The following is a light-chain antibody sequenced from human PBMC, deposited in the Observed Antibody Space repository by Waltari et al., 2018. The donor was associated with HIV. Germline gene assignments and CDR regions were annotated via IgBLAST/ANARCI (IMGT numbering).Light chain of an antibody. CDR1: QYINMY. CDR2: GAS. CDR3: QQTLTLPLT. V-gene: IGKV1-39*01. Sequence: DIQITQSPSSLSASVGDRVTIICRTSQYINMYFNWYQQKPGKAPSLLIFGASTLHSGVPSRFSATGSGTTFSLVISNLQPDDVATYYCQQTLTLPLTFGGGTKVEI. J-gene: IGKJ4*01.